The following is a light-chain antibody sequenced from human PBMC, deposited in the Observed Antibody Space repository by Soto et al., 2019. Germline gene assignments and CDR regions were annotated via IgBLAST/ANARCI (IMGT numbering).Light chain of an antibody. CDR2: AAS. CDR1: QTVSSSS. Sequence: EILFTQSPGTLSLSPGERATLSCRASQTVSSSSAAWYQQKPGPAPRLLIYAASSTDTGTPDRISGIGSGTDFPPTISRLAHEDFAVYYCQQYGSSPRTFGQGTKVDIK. V-gene: IGKV3-20*01. CDR3: QQYGSSPRT. J-gene: IGKJ1*01.